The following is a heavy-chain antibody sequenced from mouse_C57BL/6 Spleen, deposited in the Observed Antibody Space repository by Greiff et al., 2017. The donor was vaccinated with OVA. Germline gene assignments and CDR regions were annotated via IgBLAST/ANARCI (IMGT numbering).Heavy chain of an antibody. Sequence: QVQLQQSGAELVRPGTSVKVSCKASGYAFTNYLIEWVRQRPGQGLEWIGVINPGSGGTNYNEKFKGKATLTADKSSSTAYMQLSSLTSEDSAVYFCARDRYYGSSYRYFDVWGTGTTVTVSS. D-gene: IGHD1-1*01. V-gene: IGHV1-54*01. J-gene: IGHJ1*03. CDR3: ARDRYYGSSYRYFDV. CDR2: INPGSGGT. CDR1: GYAFTNYL.